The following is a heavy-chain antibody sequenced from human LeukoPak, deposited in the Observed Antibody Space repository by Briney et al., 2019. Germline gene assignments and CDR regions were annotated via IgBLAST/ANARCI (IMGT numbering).Heavy chain of an antibody. V-gene: IGHV4-30-4*01. CDR3: ARDRGGLGTIDP. D-gene: IGHD5/OR15-5a*01. Sequence: SETLSLTCTVSGGSISSGDYYWSWIRQPPGKGLEWIGYIYYSGSTYYNPSLKSRVTISVDTSNNQFPLKLNSATAADTAVYYCARDRGGLGTIDPWGQGTLVTVFS. CDR2: IYYSGST. J-gene: IGHJ5*02. CDR1: GGSISSGDYY.